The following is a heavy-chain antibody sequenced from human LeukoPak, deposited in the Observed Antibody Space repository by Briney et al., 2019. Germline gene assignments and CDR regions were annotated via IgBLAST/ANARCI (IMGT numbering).Heavy chain of an antibody. D-gene: IGHD2-21*01. CDR2: IYYSGST. CDR1: GGSISSYY. Sequence: PSETLSLTCTVSGGSISSYYWSWIRQPTGKGLEWIGYIYYSGSTNYNPSLKSRVTISVDTSKNQFSLKLSSVTAADTAVYYCARDRGLGDSPFGYWGQGTLVTVSS. J-gene: IGHJ4*02. V-gene: IGHV4-59*01. CDR3: ARDRGLGDSPFGY.